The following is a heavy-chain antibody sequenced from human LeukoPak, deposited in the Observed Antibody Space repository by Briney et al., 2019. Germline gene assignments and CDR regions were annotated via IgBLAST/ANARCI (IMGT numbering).Heavy chain of an antibody. J-gene: IGHJ6*02. CDR3: VRVGGTNYYYYGMDV. D-gene: IGHD1-1*01. V-gene: IGHV4-59*01. CDR2: IYDSGST. Sequence: PSETLTLTCTVSGGSISSYYWSWIRQPPGKGLEWIGYIYDSGSTNYNPSLKSRVTISVDTSKNQFSLKLSSVTAADTAVYCRVRVGGTNYYYYGMDVWGQGTTVTVSS. CDR1: GGSISSYY.